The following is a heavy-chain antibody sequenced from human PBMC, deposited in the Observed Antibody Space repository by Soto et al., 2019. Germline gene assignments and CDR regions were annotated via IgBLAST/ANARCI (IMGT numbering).Heavy chain of an antibody. J-gene: IGHJ6*02. CDR1: GGSFSGYY. V-gene: IGHV4-34*01. CDR2: INHSGST. CDR3: AREMATIKYYYGMDV. Sequence: PSETLSLTCAVYGGSFSGYYWSWIRQPPGKGLEWIGEINHSGSTNYNPSLKSRVTISVDTSKNQFSLKLSSVTAADTAVYYCAREMATIKYYYGMDVWGQGTTVTVSS. D-gene: IGHD5-12*01.